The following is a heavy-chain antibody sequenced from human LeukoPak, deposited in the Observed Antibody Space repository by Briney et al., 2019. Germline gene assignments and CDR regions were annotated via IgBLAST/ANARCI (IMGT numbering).Heavy chain of an antibody. CDR2: IYYSGST. D-gene: IGHD3-10*01. CDR3: ARAYGNGMDV. V-gene: IGHV4-59*08. Sequence: SETLSLTCTVSGGSISSYYWSWIRQPPGKGLEWIGYIYYSGSTNYNPSLKSRVTISVDTSKNQFSLKLSSVTAADTAVYYCARAYGNGMDVWGQGTTVTVSS. CDR1: GGSISSYY. J-gene: IGHJ6*02.